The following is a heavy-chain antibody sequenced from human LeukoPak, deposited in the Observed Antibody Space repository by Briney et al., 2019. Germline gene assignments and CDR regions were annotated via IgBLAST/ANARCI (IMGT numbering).Heavy chain of an antibody. CDR1: GGSISSGGYY. CDR3: ARVSRAYYDFWSGYLFDY. CDR2: IYYSGST. J-gene: IGHJ4*02. V-gene: IGHV4-31*03. Sequence: SETLSLTCTVPGGSISSGGYYWSWIRQHPGKGLEWIGYIYYSGSTYYNTSLKSRVPISVDTSKNQFSLKLSSVTAADTAVYYCARVSRAYYDFWSGYLFDYWGQGTLVTVSS. D-gene: IGHD3-3*01.